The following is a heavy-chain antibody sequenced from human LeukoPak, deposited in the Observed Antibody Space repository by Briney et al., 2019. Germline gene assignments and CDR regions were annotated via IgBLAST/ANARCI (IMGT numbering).Heavy chain of an antibody. CDR3: AXXRRXYSLLD. V-gene: IGHV4-31*03. CDR1: GGSISSGGYY. Sequence: SETLSLTCTVSGGSISSGGYYWSWIRQHPGKGLEWIGYIYYSGSTYYNPSLKSRVTISVDTSKNQFSLKLSSVTAADTAVYYCAXXRRXYSLLDWGQGTLVTVSS. D-gene: IGHD2-8*02. J-gene: IGHJ4*01. CDR2: IYYSGST.